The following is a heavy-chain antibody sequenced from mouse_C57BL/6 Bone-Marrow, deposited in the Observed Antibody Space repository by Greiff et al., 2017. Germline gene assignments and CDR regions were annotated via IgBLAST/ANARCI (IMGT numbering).Heavy chain of an antibody. V-gene: IGHV1-26*01. CDR2: ITPNTGGP. CDR3: ARDLYYYVSSYGD. J-gene: IGHJ2*01. Sequence: VQLQQSGPELVKPGASVKISCKASGYTFTDYYMNWVTQSHGKSLEWIGDITPNTGGPSYNQQFKGKATLTVDKSSSTVYIELRSLTSEDSAVYYCARDLYYYVSSYGDWGQGTTLTVSS. CDR1: GYTFTDYY. D-gene: IGHD1-1*01.